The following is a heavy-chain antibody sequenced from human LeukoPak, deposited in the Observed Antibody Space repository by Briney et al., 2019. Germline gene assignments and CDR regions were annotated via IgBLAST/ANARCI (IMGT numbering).Heavy chain of an antibody. D-gene: IGHD3-9*01. CDR2: ISSSSSTI. J-gene: IGHJ4*02. CDR3: ARDSNYNYDILTGYYRPLYYFDY. Sequence: GGSLRLSRAASGFTFSSYSMNWVRQAPGKGLEWVSYISSSSSTIYYADSVKGRFTISRDNAKNTLYLQMNSLRAEDTAVYYCARDSNYNYDILTGYYRPLYYFDYWGQGTLVTVSS. V-gene: IGHV3-48*01. CDR1: GFTFSSYS.